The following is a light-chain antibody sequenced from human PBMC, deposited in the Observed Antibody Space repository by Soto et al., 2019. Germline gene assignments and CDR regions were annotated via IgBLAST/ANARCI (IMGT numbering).Light chain of an antibody. CDR1: SSDVGRYSY. CDR2: DVS. Sequence: QSALTQPRSVSGSPGQSVSISCTGTSSDVGRYSYVSWYQQHPGKAPKLMIYDVSERPSGVPDRFSGYKSGNTASLTISGRQAEDEAYYYCCSYAGTYPGVFGTGTKLTVL. CDR3: CSYAGTYPGV. J-gene: IGLJ1*01. V-gene: IGLV2-11*01.